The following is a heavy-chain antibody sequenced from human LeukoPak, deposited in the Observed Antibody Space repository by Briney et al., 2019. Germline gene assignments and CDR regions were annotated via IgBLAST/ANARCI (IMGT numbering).Heavy chain of an antibody. J-gene: IGHJ4*02. CDR1: IDSISSYY. V-gene: IGHV4-59*01. D-gene: IGHD1-1*01. Sequence: SETLSLTCTVSIDSISSYYWSWIRQPPGKGLEWVGYIFYSGSTNYNPSLKSRVTISVDTSKNQLSLKLNSVTDADTAVYYCAGSYNWSDDFDYWGPGTLVTVSS. CDR2: IFYSGST. CDR3: AGSYNWSDDFDY.